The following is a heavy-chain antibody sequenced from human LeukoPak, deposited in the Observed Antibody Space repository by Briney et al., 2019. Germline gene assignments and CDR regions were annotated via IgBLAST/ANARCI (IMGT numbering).Heavy chain of an antibody. CDR1: GGTFSSYA. CDR3: ASGYSSGWSNNWFDP. CDR2: IIPIFGTA. D-gene: IGHD6-19*01. V-gene: IGHV1-69*01. J-gene: IGHJ5*02. Sequence: SVKVSCKASGGTFSSYAISWVRQAPGQGLEWMGGIIPIFGTANYAQKFQGRVTITADESTSTAYMELSSLRSEDTAVYYCASGYSSGWSNNWFDPWGQGTLVTVSS.